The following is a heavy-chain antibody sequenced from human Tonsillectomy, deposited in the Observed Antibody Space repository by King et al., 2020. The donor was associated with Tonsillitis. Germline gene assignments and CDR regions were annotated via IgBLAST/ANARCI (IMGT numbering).Heavy chain of an antibody. CDR1: GFTFSSYA. V-gene: IGHV3-30*04. J-gene: IGHJ3*02. CDR2: ISYDGSNK. CDR3: ARSVTMIEGNAFDI. D-gene: IGHD3-22*01. Sequence: VQLVESGGGVVQPGRSLRLSCAASGFTFSSYAMHWVRQAPGKGLEWVAVISYDGSNKYYADSVKGRFTISRDNSKNTLYLQMNSLRAEDTAVYYCARSVTMIEGNAFDIWGQGTMVTVSS.